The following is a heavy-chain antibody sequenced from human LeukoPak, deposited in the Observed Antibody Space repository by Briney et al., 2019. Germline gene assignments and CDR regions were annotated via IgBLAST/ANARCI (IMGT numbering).Heavy chain of an antibody. Sequence: ASVKVSCKASGDTFTSNEIHWVRQAPGQGLERIGIINPSGGSTSYAQKFQGRVTMTRDTSTSTVYMELSSLRSEDTAVYYCARFASLYSRSWYYAFDIWGQGTMVTVSS. J-gene: IGHJ3*02. V-gene: IGHV1-46*01. CDR2: INPSGGST. CDR1: GDTFTSNE. CDR3: ARFASLYSRSWYYAFDI. D-gene: IGHD6-13*01.